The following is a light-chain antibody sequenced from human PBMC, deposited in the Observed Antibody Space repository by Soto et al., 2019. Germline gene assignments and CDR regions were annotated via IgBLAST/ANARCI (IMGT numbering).Light chain of an antibody. CDR2: EVS. CDR1: SSDVGGYNY. J-gene: IGLJ2*01. V-gene: IGLV2-14*01. CDR3: SSYSGSSKAVV. Sequence: QSVLTQPASVSGSPGQSITISCTGTSSDVGGYNYVSWYQQHPGKAPKLLIYEVSDRPSGVSHRFSGSKSGNTASLTISGLQAEDEADYYCSSYSGSSKAVVFGGGTKVTVL.